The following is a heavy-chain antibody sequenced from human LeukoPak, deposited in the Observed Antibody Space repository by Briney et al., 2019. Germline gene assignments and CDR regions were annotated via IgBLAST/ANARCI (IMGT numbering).Heavy chain of an antibody. Sequence: GGPLRLSCAASGFTFNIAWMHWVRQAPGKGLEWVGRIKSKIDGGTTVYAAPVTGRFTISRDDSKNTVSLQMNSLKTEDTAVYYCATSPKWTAFEIWGQGTIITVSS. CDR3: ATSPKWTAFEI. D-gene: IGHD1-26*01. CDR2: IKSKIDGGTT. J-gene: IGHJ3*02. CDR1: GFTFNIAW. V-gene: IGHV3-15*07.